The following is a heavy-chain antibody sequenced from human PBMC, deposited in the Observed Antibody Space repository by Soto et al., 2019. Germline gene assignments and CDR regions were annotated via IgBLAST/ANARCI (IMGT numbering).Heavy chain of an antibody. V-gene: IGHV3-9*01. D-gene: IGHD6-13*01. CDR3: VKDESINWYSGHFRH. CDR2: INWNSGSI. J-gene: IGHJ1*01. Sequence: GGSLRLSCAASGFTFDDYVMHWVRQVPGKGLEWVSGINWNSGSIGYGDSVNGRFAISRDNAKNSLHLQMNSLSAEDTAFYYCVKDESINWYSGHFRHWGQGTLVTVSS. CDR1: GFTFDDYV.